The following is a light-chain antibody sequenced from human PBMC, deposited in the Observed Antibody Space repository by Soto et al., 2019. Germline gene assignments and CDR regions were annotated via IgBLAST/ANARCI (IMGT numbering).Light chain of an antibody. CDR3: QQYNSYSPT. V-gene: IGKV1-5*01. CDR1: QSISSW. J-gene: IGKJ1*01. Sequence: GDRVTITCRASQSISSWLSWYQQKPGKAPKLLIYDASSLESGVPSRFSGSGSGTEFTLTISSLQPDDFETYYCQQYNSYSPTFGQGTKVDIK. CDR2: DAS.